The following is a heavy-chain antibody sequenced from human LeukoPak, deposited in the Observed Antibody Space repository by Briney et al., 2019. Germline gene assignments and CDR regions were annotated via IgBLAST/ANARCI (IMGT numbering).Heavy chain of an antibody. CDR3: ARVGFTSSWSNFDY. D-gene: IGHD6-13*01. Sequence: GASVKVSFKASGYTFAAYFIHWVRQAPGQGLEWMGRINPNGGDTNYAQKFQGRVTMTGDTSISTAYMELSSLRSDDTAMYYCARVGFTSSWSNFDYWGQGTLVTVSS. CDR2: INPNGGDT. V-gene: IGHV1-2*06. J-gene: IGHJ4*02. CDR1: GYTFAAYF.